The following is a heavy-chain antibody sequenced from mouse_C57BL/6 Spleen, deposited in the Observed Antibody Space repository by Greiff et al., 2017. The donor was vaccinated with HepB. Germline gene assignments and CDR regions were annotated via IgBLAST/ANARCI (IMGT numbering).Heavy chain of an antibody. D-gene: IGHD1-1*01. J-gene: IGHJ1*03. CDR2: IWSGGST. CDR1: GFSLTSYG. V-gene: IGHV2-4*01. Sequence: SGFSLTSYGVHWVRQPPGKGLEWLGVIWSGGSTDYNAAFISRLSISKDNSKSQVFFKMNSLQADDTAIYYCAKNHYYGSRGFDVWGTGTTVTVSS. CDR3: AKNHYYGSRGFDV.